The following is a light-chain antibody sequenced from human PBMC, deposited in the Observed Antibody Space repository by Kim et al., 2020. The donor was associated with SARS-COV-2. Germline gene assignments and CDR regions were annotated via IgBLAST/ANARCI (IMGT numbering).Light chain of an antibody. V-gene: IGLV3-1*01. CDR2: QDS. CDR1: KLGDKY. Sequence: SYELTQPPSVSVSPGQTASITCSGDKLGDKYACWYQQKPGQSPVLVIYQDSKRLSGIPERFSGSNSGNTATLTISGTQAMDEADYYCQAWDSSTHWVFGGGTQLTVL. J-gene: IGLJ3*02. CDR3: QAWDSSTHWV.